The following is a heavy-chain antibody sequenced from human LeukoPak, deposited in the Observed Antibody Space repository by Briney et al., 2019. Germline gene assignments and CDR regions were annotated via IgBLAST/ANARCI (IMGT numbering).Heavy chain of an antibody. Sequence: GGSPRLSCAASGFTFSGSWMSWVRQAPGKGLEWVATIKHDGSETFHVDSVKGRFTISRDNAKNSLYLQMTSLRAEDTAVYFCAKRGVVIRVFLVGFHKEAYYFDSWGQGALVTVSS. J-gene: IGHJ4*02. CDR2: IKHDGSET. CDR1: GFTFSGSW. V-gene: IGHV3-7*03. CDR3: AKRGVVIRVFLVGFHKEAYYFDS. D-gene: IGHD3-10*01.